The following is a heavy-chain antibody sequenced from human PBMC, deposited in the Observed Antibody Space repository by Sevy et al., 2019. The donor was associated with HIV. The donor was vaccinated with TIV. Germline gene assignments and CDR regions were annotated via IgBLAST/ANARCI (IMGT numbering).Heavy chain of an antibody. CDR3: ARDDCSGGSCSSPLDY. J-gene: IGHJ4*02. CDR2: ISAYNGNT. D-gene: IGHD2-15*01. Sequence: ASVKVSCKASGYTFTSYGISWVRQAPGQGLEWMGWISAYNGNTNYAQKLQGRVTMTTDTSTSTAYMELRSLRSDDTAGYYCARDDCSGGSCSSPLDYWGQGTLVTVSS. CDR1: GYTFTSYG. V-gene: IGHV1-18*01.